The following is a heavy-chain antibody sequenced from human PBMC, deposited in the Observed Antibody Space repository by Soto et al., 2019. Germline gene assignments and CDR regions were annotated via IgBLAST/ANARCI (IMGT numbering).Heavy chain of an antibody. Sequence: ELQLLESGGGLVQPGGSLRLSCAASGFTFSDYAMSWVRQAPGKGLEWVSAIGTRDDIFYADSVKGRFTISRDDSKNTLYLQMNSLRAEDTALYYCAKDIGSEWFHYNWFDPWGQGTLVTVSS. CDR2: IGTRDDI. CDR1: GFTFSDYA. V-gene: IGHV3-23*01. D-gene: IGHD2-8*01. J-gene: IGHJ5*02. CDR3: AKDIGSEWFHYNWFDP.